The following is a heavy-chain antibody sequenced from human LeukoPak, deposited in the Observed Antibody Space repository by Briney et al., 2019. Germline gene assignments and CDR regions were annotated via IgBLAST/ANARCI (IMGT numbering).Heavy chain of an antibody. CDR3: ARRLQPHSGGRRIDIVATIERASGLYYFDY. Sequence: PSETLSLTCTVSGGSISSSSYYWGWIRQPPGKGLEWIGSIYYSGSTYYDPSLKSRVTISVDTSKNQFSLKLSSVTAADTAVYYCARRLQPHSGGRRIDIVATIERASGLYYFDYWGQGTLVTVSS. CDR1: GGSISSSSYY. CDR2: IYYSGST. J-gene: IGHJ4*02. V-gene: IGHV4-39*01. D-gene: IGHD5-12*01.